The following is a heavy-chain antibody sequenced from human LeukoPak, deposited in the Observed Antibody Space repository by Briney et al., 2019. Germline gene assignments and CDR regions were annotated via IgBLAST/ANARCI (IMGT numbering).Heavy chain of an antibody. Sequence: SETPSLTCAVYGGSFSGYYWSWIRQPPGKGLEWIGEINHSGSTNYNPSLKSRVTISVDTSKNQFSLKLSSVTAADTAVYYCARHMFSSGYYHDYWGQGTLVTVSS. V-gene: IGHV4-34*01. D-gene: IGHD3-22*01. CDR3: ARHMFSSGYYHDY. J-gene: IGHJ4*02. CDR2: INHSGST. CDR1: GGSFSGYY.